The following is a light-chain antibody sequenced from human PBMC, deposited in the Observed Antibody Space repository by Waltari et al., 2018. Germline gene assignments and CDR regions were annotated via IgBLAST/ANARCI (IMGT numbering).Light chain of an antibody. J-gene: IGLJ3*02. CDR1: SPRNYY. V-gene: IGLV3-19*01. Sequence: SSELTQDPAVSVALGQTVRITCHGDSPRNYYASWYQQKPGQAPILVLYGKNNRPSGIPDRFSGSSSGNTSSLTITGAQAEDEADYYCNSRDSGSSPVRKFGGGTKLTV. CDR2: GKN. CDR3: NSRDSGSSPVRK.